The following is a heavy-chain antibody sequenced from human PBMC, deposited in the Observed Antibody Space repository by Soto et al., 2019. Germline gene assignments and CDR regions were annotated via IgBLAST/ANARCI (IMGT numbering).Heavy chain of an antibody. D-gene: IGHD2-8*01. Sequence: ASVKVSCKASGYSFTDYHIHWVRQAPGQGLEWLGRINPKSGGTSTAQKFQGWVTMTRDRSISTVYMELTRLRSDDTAVYFCARGHSTDCSNGVCSFFYNHDMDVCGQRTTVTVSS. CDR2: INPKSGGT. CDR3: ARGHSTDCSNGVCSFFYNHDMDV. CDR1: GYSFTDYH. V-gene: IGHV1-2*04. J-gene: IGHJ6*02.